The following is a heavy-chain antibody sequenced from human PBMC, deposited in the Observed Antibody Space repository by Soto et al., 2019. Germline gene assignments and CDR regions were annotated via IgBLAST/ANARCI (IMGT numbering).Heavy chain of an antibody. Sequence: PGGSLRLSCAASGFTFSSYGMHWVRQAPGKGLEWVAVISYDGSNKYYADSVKGRFTISRDNSKNTLYLQMNSLRAEDTAVYYCAKDWWGWELLARAAFDIWGQGTMVTVSS. CDR1: GFTFSSYG. CDR3: AKDWWGWELLARAAFDI. D-gene: IGHD1-26*01. CDR2: ISYDGSNK. J-gene: IGHJ3*02. V-gene: IGHV3-30*18.